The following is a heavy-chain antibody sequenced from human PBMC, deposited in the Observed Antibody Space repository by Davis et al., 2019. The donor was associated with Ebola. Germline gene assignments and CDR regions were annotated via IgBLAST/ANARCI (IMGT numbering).Heavy chain of an antibody. CDR1: GGTFTSYY. Sequence: ASVKVSCKASGGTFTSYYMHWVRQATGQGLEWMGWMNPNSGNTGYAQKFQGRVTMTRNTSISTAYMELSSLRSEDTAVYYCARSVWGSYRPFDYWGQGTLVTVSS. CDR2: MNPNSGNT. D-gene: IGHD3-16*02. CDR3: ARSVWGSYRPFDY. J-gene: IGHJ4*02. V-gene: IGHV1-8*02.